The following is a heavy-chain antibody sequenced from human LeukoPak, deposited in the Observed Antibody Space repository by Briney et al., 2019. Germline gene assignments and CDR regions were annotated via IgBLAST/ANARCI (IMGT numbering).Heavy chain of an antibody. CDR3: AKDGYGTVDY. CDR2: ISATGDNT. Sequence: PGGSLRLSCAASGFDFNSYAMSWVRQAPGKGLEWVAAISATGDNTYYHDSVKGRFAVSRDNSRNTQYLQMSSLTAEDTAVYYCAKDGYGTVDYWGQGTLVTVSS. J-gene: IGHJ4*02. V-gene: IGHV3-23*01. CDR1: GFDFNSYA. D-gene: IGHD5-18*01.